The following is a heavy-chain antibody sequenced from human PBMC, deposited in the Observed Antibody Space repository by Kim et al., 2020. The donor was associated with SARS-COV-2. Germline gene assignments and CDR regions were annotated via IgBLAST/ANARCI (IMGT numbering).Heavy chain of an antibody. J-gene: IGHJ4*02. D-gene: IGHD5-12*01. V-gene: IGHV5-51*01. Sequence: PSFQGQVTISADKSISTAYLQWSSLKASDTAMYYCARRDIVATIVGGFDYWGQGTLVTVSS. CDR3: ARRDIVATIVGGFDY.